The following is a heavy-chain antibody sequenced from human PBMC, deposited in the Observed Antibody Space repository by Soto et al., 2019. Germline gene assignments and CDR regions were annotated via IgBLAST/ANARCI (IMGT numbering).Heavy chain of an antibody. Sequence: GGSLRLSCAASGFTFSSHAMSWVRQAPGKGLEWVSAISGSGGSTYYADSVKGRFTISRDNSKNTLYLQMNSLRAEDTAVYYCAKDVLLWFGESASDAFDIWGQGTMVTVSS. V-gene: IGHV3-23*01. J-gene: IGHJ3*02. CDR2: ISGSGGST. CDR3: AKDVLLWFGESASDAFDI. D-gene: IGHD3-10*01. CDR1: GFTFSSHA.